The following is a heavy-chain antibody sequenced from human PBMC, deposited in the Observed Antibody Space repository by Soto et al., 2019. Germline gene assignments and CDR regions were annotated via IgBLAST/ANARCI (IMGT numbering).Heavy chain of an antibody. CDR3: ARYGSGSYYTTTFDY. D-gene: IGHD3-10*01. CDR2: VHDSGSA. V-gene: IGHV4-59*12. J-gene: IGHJ4*02. CDR1: GGSISNFY. Sequence: SETLSLTCTVSGGSISNFYWSWIRQPPGKGLEWIGYVHDSGSANYNPSLKSRVTMSVDTSKNQFSLKVTSVTAADTAVYYCARYGSGSYYTTTFDYWGQGTLVTVSS.